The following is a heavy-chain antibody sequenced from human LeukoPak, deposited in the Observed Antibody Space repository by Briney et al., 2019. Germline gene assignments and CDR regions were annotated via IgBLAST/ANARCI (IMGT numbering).Heavy chain of an antibody. V-gene: IGHV3-21*01. J-gene: IGHJ4*02. CDR2: ISSSSSYI. Sequence: GGALRLSCAASGFTFSSYSMNWVRQAPGKGLEWGSSISSSSSYIYYADSVKGRFTISRDNAKNSLYLQMNSLRAEDTAVYYCARESYYYDSSGYYVYYFDYWGQGTLVTVSS. CDR3: ARESYYYDSSGYYVYYFDY. D-gene: IGHD3-22*01. CDR1: GFTFSSYS.